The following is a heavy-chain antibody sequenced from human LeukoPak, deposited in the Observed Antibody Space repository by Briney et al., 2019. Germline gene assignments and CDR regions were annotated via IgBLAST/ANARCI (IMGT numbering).Heavy chain of an antibody. V-gene: IGHV3-23*01. CDR2: ISDSGGTT. Sequence: GGSLRLSCAVSGITLSNYGMSWVRQAPGKGLEWVAGISDSGGTTNYADSVKGRFTVSRDNPKNTLYLQMNSLTVEDTAVYYCAKGRGGSSNWGSDYWGQGTQVTVSS. J-gene: IGHJ4*02. D-gene: IGHD7-27*01. CDR1: GITLSNYG. CDR3: AKGRGGSSNWGSDY.